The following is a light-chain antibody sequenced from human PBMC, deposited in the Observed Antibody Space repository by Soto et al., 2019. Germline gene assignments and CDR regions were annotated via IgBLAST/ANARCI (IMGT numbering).Light chain of an antibody. Sequence: DIQMTQSPSSLSASVGDRVTITCQASQDISNYLNWYQQKPGKAPKLLIYDASSLESGVPSRFSGIGSGTEFTLSISSLQPEDFGTYYCQQCYMGWTFGQGTKVDI. J-gene: IGKJ1*01. CDR3: QQCYMGWT. CDR2: DAS. V-gene: IGKV1-39*01. CDR1: QDISNY.